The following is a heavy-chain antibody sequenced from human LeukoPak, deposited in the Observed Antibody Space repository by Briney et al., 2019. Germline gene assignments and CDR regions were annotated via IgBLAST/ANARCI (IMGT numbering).Heavy chain of an antibody. CDR3: ARDPYYDYVWGSYRYTRVLSYFDY. CDR2: INPNNGNT. Sequence: ASVKVSCKASGYTFTGYYMHWVRQAPGQGLEWMGWINPNNGNTNYAQKLQGRVTMTTDTSTSTAYMELRSLRSDDTAVYYCARDPYYDYVWGSYRYTRVLSYFDYWGQGTLVTVSS. D-gene: IGHD3-16*02. V-gene: IGHV1-18*04. CDR1: GYTFTGYY. J-gene: IGHJ4*02.